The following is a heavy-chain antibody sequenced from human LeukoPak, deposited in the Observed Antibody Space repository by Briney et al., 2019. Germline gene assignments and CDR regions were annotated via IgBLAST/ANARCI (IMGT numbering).Heavy chain of an antibody. CDR1: GYSISSGYY. V-gene: IGHV4-38-2*02. Sequence: SETLSLTCTVSGYSISSGYYWGWIRQPPGKGLEWIGNIYHSGSTNYNPSLKSRVTISVDTSKNQFSLKLSSVTAADTAVYYCASYSYWKGWYFDLWGRGTLVTVSS. CDR3: ASYSYWKGWYFDL. D-gene: IGHD1-1*01. CDR2: IYHSGST. J-gene: IGHJ2*01.